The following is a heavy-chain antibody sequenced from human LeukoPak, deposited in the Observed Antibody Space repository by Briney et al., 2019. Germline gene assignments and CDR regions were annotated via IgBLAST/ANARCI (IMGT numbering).Heavy chain of an antibody. Sequence: SETLSLTCTVSGGSISSSSYYWGWIRQPPGKGLEWIGSIYTSGSTNYNPSLKSRVTMSVDTSKNQFSLKLNSVTAADTAVYYCARDRLRWPKIDYWGQGTLVTVSS. CDR2: IYTSGST. CDR1: GGSISSSSYY. V-gene: IGHV4-39*07. J-gene: IGHJ4*02. CDR3: ARDRLRWPKIDY. D-gene: IGHD4-23*01.